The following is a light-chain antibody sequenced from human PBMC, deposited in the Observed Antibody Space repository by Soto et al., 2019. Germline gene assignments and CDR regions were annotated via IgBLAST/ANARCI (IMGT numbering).Light chain of an antibody. V-gene: IGKV3-20*01. Sequence: EIVLTQSPGTLSLSPGERATLSCRASQSVSNSNLAWYQQRPGQAPRLLIFGASSRATGIPDRFSGGGSGTDFTLTISRLEPEDFAVYYCQQYGTSPPTFGQGTRLEIK. CDR3: QQYGTSPPT. J-gene: IGKJ5*01. CDR2: GAS. CDR1: QSVSNSN.